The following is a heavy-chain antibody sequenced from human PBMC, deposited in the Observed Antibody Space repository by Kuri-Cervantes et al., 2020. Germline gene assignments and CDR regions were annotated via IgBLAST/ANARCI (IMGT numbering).Heavy chain of an antibody. CDR1: GLTVSSNY. CDR2: ISYDGSNK. J-gene: IGHJ4*02. CDR3: AKGFIASIDY. Sequence: GESLKISCAASGLTVSSNYMSWVRQAPGKGLEWVAVISYDGSNKYYADSVKGRFTISRDNSKNTLYLQMNSLRAEDTAVYYCAKGFIASIDYWGQGTLVTVSS. D-gene: IGHD6-13*01. V-gene: IGHV3-30*18.